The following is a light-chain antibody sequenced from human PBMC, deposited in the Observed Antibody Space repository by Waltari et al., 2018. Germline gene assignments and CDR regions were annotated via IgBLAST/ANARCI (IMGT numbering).Light chain of an antibody. J-gene: IGKJ1*01. CDR3: QHYYNFPWT. Sequence: DIVMTQSPDSLALSLGERAPIHCESSQSLLYSSNNKDYLAWFQPKPGQPPKLLISWASTRESGVPDRFSGSGSGTDFTLTISSLQSEDVATYYCQHYYNFPWTFGQGTKVEIK. CDR2: WAS. V-gene: IGKV4-1*01. CDR1: QSLLYSSNNKDY.